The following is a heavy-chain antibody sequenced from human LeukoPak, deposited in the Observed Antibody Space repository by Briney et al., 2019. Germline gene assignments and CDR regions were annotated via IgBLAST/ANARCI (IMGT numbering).Heavy chain of an antibody. CDR3: ARQGYGDYGSWFDP. V-gene: IGHV4-59*08. Sequence: SETLSLTCAVYGGSFSGYYWSWIRQPPGKGLEWIGYIYYSGSTNYNPSLKSRVTISVDTSKNQFSLKLSSVTAADTAVYYCARQGYGDYGSWFDPWGQGTLVTVSS. D-gene: IGHD4-17*01. CDR2: IYYSGST. CDR1: GGSFSGYY. J-gene: IGHJ5*02.